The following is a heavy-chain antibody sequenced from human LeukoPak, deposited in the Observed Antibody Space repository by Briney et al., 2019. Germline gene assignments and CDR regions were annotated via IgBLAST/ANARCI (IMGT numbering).Heavy chain of an antibody. CDR2: FDPENGET. D-gene: IGHD3/OR15-3a*01. V-gene: IGHV1-24*01. CDR1: GYTLTELS. Sequence: ASVKVSCKVSGYTLTELSIHWVRQAPGKGLEWMGGFDPENGETVYAQKFQDRVTMTEDTSTDTAYMALSSLRSEDTAVYYCTTVLGGGLYWGQGALVTVSS. CDR3: TTVLGGGLY. J-gene: IGHJ4*02.